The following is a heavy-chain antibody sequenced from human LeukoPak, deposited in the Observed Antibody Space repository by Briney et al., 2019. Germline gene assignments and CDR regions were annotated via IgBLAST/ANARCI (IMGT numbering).Heavy chain of an antibody. Sequence: ASVKVSCKASGYIFTSYYMHWVRQAPGQGLEWMGIINPSGGSTSYAQKFQGRVTMTRDMSTSTVYMELSSLRSEDTAVYYCARDLNGFLEWLGYFDYWGQGTLVTVSS. CDR3: ARDLNGFLEWLGYFDY. CDR1: GYIFTSYY. D-gene: IGHD3-3*01. CDR2: INPSGGST. J-gene: IGHJ4*02. V-gene: IGHV1-46*01.